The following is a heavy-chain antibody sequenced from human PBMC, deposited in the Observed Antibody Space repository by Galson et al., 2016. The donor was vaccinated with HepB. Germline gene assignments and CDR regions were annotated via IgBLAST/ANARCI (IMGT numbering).Heavy chain of an antibody. CDR2: IWYDGSNK. J-gene: IGHJ4*02. D-gene: IGHD6-19*01. V-gene: IGHV3-33*01. Sequence: SLRLSCAASRFTFSRYGMHWVRQAPGKGLEWVAGIWYDGSNKYYADSVKGRFTISRDNSKNTLYLQMNSLRAEDTAVYYCAREDPNVAVAALDYGGQGTLVTVSS. CDR1: RFTFSRYG. CDR3: AREDPNVAVAALDY.